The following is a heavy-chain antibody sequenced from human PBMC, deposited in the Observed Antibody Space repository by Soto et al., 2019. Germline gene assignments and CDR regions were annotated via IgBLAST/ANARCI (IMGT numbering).Heavy chain of an antibody. CDR3: TTELGYCSSTSCYYYYGMDV. Sequence: GGSLRLSCAASGFTFSNAWMNWVRQAPGKGLEWVGRIKSKTDGGTTDYAAPVKGRFTISRDDSKNTLYLQMNSLKTEDTAVYYCTTELGYCSSTSCYYYYGMDVWGQGTTVTVSS. D-gene: IGHD2-2*01. V-gene: IGHV3-15*07. J-gene: IGHJ6*02. CDR2: IKSKTDGGTT. CDR1: GFTFSNAW.